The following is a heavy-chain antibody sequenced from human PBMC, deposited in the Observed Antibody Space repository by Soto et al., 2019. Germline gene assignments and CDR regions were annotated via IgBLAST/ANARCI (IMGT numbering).Heavy chain of an antibody. Sequence: GGSLRLSCAASGFTFSSYWMHWVRQAPGKGLVWVSRINSDGSSTSYADSVKGRFTISKDNAKNTLYLQMNSLRAEDTAVYYCARDHHSSYYYYGMDVWGQGTTVTVSS. D-gene: IGHD4-4*01. V-gene: IGHV3-74*01. J-gene: IGHJ6*02. CDR3: ARDHHSSYYYYGMDV. CDR2: INSDGSST. CDR1: GFTFSSYW.